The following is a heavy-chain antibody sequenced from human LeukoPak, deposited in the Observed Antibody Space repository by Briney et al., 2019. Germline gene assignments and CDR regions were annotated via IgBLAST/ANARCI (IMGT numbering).Heavy chain of an antibody. V-gene: IGHV1-8*02. CDR3: ARPAGFGDPAFGP. J-gene: IGHJ5*02. Sequence: ASVKVSCKASGYTFTSYGISWVRQAPGQGLEWMGWMNPNSGNTGYAQKFQGRVTMTRNTSISTAYMELSSLRSEDTAVYYCARPAGFGDPAFGPWGQGTLVTVSS. CDR1: GYTFTSYG. CDR2: MNPNSGNT. D-gene: IGHD3-10*01.